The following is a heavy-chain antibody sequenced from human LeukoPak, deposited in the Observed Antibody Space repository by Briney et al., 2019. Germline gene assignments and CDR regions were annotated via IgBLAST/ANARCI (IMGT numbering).Heavy chain of an antibody. CDR3: ARGALYDSSSYYYEAPDY. CDR1: GFTFSSYS. D-gene: IGHD3-22*01. J-gene: IGHJ4*02. CDR2: ISSSSSYI. Sequence: GGSLRLSCAASGFTFSSYSMNWVRQAPGKGLEWVSSISSSSSYIYYADSVKGRFTISRDDAKNSLYLQMNSLRAEDTAVYYCARGALYDSSSYYYEAPDYWGQGTLVTVSS. V-gene: IGHV3-21*01.